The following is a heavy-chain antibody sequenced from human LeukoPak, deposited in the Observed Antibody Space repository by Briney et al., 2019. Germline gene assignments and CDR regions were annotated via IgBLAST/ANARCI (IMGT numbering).Heavy chain of an antibody. Sequence: SETLSLTCTVSGGSISSSSYYWGWIRQPPGKGLEWIGSIYYSGSTYYNPSLKSRVTISVDTSKNQFSLKLSSVTAADTAVYYCARLTSRIAPNYYYYGMDVWGQGTTVTVSS. CDR1: GGSISSSSYY. CDR3: ARLTSRIAPNYYYYGMDV. CDR2: IYYSGST. J-gene: IGHJ6*02. D-gene: IGHD2-15*01. V-gene: IGHV4-39*07.